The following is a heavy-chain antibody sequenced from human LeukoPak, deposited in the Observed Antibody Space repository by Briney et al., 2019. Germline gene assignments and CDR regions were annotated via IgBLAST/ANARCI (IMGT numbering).Heavy chain of an antibody. CDR1: AFTLSSYA. Sequence: GGSLRLSCAASAFTLSSYAMSWVRQAPGKGLEWVSAIRGSGGNTYYPDSVKGRFTISRDNSNNTLYLQMNSLRAEDTAIYYCARSCIWYFDFWGQGTLVTVSS. D-gene: IGHD2-15*01. V-gene: IGHV3-23*01. J-gene: IGHJ4*02. CDR2: IRGSGGNT. CDR3: ARSCIWYFDF.